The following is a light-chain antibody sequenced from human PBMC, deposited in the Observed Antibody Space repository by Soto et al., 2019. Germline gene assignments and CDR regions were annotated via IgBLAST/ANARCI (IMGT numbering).Light chain of an antibody. Sequence: QAVVTQSPSASASLGASVKLTCTLSSGHSNYVIAWHQQQPEKGPRYLMKLNSGGSHSKGDGIPERFSGSSSGAERYLTISGLQSEDEADYYCQTWDTGIRVFGGGTKVTVL. V-gene: IGLV4-69*01. CDR1: SGHSNYV. J-gene: IGLJ2*01. CDR2: LNSGGSH. CDR3: QTWDTGIRV.